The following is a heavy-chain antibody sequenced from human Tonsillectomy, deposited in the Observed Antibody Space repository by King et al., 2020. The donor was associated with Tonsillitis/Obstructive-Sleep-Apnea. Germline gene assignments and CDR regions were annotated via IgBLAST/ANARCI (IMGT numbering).Heavy chain of an antibody. Sequence: QLVQSGAEVKKPGESLKISCKGSGYSFTTYWIAWVRQMPGKGLEWMGIIYPPDSDTRYSPSFQGQVTISVDKSISTAYLQWSSLKASDTAIYYCARGEIDVGTVFFDFWGQGTLVTVSS. CDR1: GYSFTTYW. J-gene: IGHJ4*02. CDR2: IYPPDSDT. V-gene: IGHV5-51*01. D-gene: IGHD1-26*01. CDR3: ARGEIDVGTVFFDF.